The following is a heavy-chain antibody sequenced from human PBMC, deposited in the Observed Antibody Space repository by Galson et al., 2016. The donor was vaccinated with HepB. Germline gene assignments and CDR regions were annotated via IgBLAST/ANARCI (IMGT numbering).Heavy chain of an antibody. V-gene: IGHV3-30*18. J-gene: IGHJ4*02. CDR1: GFTFSNRG. CDR2: DSMDGRRK. Sequence: SLRLSCAASGFTFSNRGMHWVRQAPGKGLEWVAADSMDGRRKFYVDSVKGRFTISRDNSNNMLFLQMNSLRADDTAVYYCAKRHEYCPPVGCSVDYWGQGTLVSVSS. CDR3: AKRHEYCPPVGCSVDY. D-gene: IGHD2/OR15-2a*01.